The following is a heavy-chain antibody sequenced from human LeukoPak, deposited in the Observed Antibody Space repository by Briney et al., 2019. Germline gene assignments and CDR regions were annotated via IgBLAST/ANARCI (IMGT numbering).Heavy chain of an antibody. Sequence: SQTLSLTCTVSGGSISSGDYYWSWIRQPPGKGLEWIRYIYYSGSTYYNPSLKSRVTISVDTSKNQFSLKLSSVTAADTAVYYCAVWSGPLYYYYYYMDVWGEGTTVTVSS. D-gene: IGHD3-3*01. V-gene: IGHV4-30-4*08. CDR2: IYYSGST. CDR3: AVWSGPLYYYYYYMDV. CDR1: GGSISSGDYY. J-gene: IGHJ6*03.